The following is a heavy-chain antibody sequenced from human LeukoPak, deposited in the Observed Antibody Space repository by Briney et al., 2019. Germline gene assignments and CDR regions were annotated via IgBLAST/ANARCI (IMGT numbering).Heavy chain of an antibody. Sequence: SQTLSLTCAISGDSVSSNSAAWNWIRQSPSRGLEWLGRTYYRAKWYNDYAVSVKSRITINTDTSKNQFSLQLNSVTPEDTAVYYCARESDRLLWFGELFHHDAFDIWGQGTMVTVSS. CDR1: GDSVSSNSAA. V-gene: IGHV6-1*01. CDR2: TYYRAKWYN. CDR3: ARESDRLLWFGELFHHDAFDI. J-gene: IGHJ3*02. D-gene: IGHD3-10*01.